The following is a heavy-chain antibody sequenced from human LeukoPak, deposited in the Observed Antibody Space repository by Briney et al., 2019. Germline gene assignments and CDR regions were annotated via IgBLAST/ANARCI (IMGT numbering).Heavy chain of an antibody. CDR1: GYAFTGYY. D-gene: IGHD3-3*01. V-gene: IGHV1-46*01. CDR3: ARWDYDFWSGYYTTGYYGMDV. CDR2: INPSGGST. Sequence: ASVKVSCKASGYAFTGYYMHWVRQAPGQGLEWMGIINPSGGSTSYAQKFQGRVTMTRDTSTSTVYMELSSLRSEDTAVYYCARWDYDFWSGYYTTGYYGMDVWGQGTTVTVSS. J-gene: IGHJ6*02.